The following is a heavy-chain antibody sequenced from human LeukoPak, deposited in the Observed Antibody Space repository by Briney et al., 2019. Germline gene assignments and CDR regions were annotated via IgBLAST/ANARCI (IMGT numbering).Heavy chain of an antibody. CDR3: AFTNPSYYDSSGENAFDI. D-gene: IGHD3-22*01. V-gene: IGHV4-39*01. CDR2: IYYSGST. Sequence: PSETLSLTCTVSAGSISSSSYYWGWLRQPPGKGLEWIGRIYYSGSTYYNPSLKSRVTISVDTSKNQFSLKLSSVTAADTAVYYCAFTNPSYYDSSGENAFDIWGQGTMVTVSS. CDR1: AGSISSSSYY. J-gene: IGHJ3*02.